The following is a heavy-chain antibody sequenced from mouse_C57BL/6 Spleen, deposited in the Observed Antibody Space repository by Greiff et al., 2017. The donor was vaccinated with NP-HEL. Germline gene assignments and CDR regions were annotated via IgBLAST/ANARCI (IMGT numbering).Heavy chain of an antibody. CDR2: IWSDGST. D-gene: IGHD3-2*02. CDR1: GFSLTSYG. J-gene: IGHJ4*01. Sequence: VQLLESGPGLVAPSQTLSITCTASGFSLTSYGVHWVRQPPGKGLEWLVVIWSDGSTTYNTARKSRLSISKDNSKSQVFLKMNSLQTDDTAMYYCARDGAQASYYAMDYWGQGTSVTVSS. V-gene: IGHV2-6*03. CDR3: ARDGAQASYYAMDY.